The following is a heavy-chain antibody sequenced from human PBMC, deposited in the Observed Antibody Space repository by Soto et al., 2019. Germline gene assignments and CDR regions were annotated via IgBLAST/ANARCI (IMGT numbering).Heavy chain of an antibody. D-gene: IGHD6-25*01. Sequence: EVQLVESGGGLVQPGGSMRLSCVVSGFTFSTYWMTWIRQAPGKGLEWVANINEDGNKQNYVDSVRGRFTISRDNAKTSLYLQMNSLRVEDTAVYYCATRAGAPADWGQGTLVTVSS. CDR1: GFTFSTYW. CDR3: ATRAGAPAD. CDR2: INEDGNKQ. J-gene: IGHJ4*02. V-gene: IGHV3-7*01.